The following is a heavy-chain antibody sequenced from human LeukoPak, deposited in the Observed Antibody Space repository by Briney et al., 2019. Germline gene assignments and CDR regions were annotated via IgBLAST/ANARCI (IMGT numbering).Heavy chain of an antibody. CDR3: ARERWELPYYNYYMDV. D-gene: IGHD1-26*01. CDR2: IKHSRST. Sequence: SETLSLTCAVYGGSFSGYYWSWIRQPPGKGLEWIGEIKHSRSTNYNPSLKSRVTISVDTSKNQFSLKLSSVTAADTAVYYCARERWELPYYNYYMDVWGKGTTVTISS. V-gene: IGHV4-34*01. CDR1: GGSFSGYY. J-gene: IGHJ6*03.